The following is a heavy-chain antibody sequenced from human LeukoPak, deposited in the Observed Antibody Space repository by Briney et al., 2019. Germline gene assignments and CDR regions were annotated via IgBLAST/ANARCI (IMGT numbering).Heavy chain of an antibody. J-gene: IGHJ3*02. CDR3: ARDGYNYPDAFDI. CDR2: INPSGGST. CDR1: GYTFTSYY. Sequence: ASVKVSCKASGYTFTSYYMHWVRQAPGQGLEWMGIINPSGGSTSYAQKFRGRVTMTRDMSTSTVYMELSRLRSDDTAVYYCARDGYNYPDAFDIWGQGTMVTVSS. D-gene: IGHD5-24*01. V-gene: IGHV1-46*01.